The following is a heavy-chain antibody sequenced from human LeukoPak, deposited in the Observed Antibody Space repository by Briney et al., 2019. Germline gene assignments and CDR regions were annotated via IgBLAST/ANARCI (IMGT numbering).Heavy chain of an antibody. J-gene: IGHJ4*02. CDR2: IYYSGSA. V-gene: IGHV4-39*01. Sequence: KPSETLSLTCTVSGGSIRSSSYYWGWIRQPPGKGLEWIGSIYYSGSAYYNPSLKSRVTISIDMSKNQFSLKLSAVTAADTAVYYCARQGIVATFLVFWGQGTLVTVSS. CDR3: ARQGIVATFLVF. D-gene: IGHD5-12*01. CDR1: GGSIRSSSYY.